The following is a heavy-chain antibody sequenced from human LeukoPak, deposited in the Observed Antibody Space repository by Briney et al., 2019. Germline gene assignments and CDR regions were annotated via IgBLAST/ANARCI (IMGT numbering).Heavy chain of an antibody. D-gene: IGHD3-22*01. CDR3: ARGEDYYDSSGYYSKYFDL. CDR1: GDSVSSNSAT. Sequence: SQTLSLTCAISGDSVSSNSATWSWIRQSPSRGLEWLGRTYYRSKWYHDYAVSVKSRITINPDTSKNQFSLKLSSVIAADTAVYYCARGEDYYDSSGYYSKYFDLWGRGTLVTVSS. CDR2: TYYRSKWYH. V-gene: IGHV6-1*01. J-gene: IGHJ2*01.